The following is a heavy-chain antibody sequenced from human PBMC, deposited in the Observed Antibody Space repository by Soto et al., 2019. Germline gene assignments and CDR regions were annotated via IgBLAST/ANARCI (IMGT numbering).Heavy chain of an antibody. CDR3: PAEFSGYEGY. Sequence: QMQLVQSGPEVKKPGTSVKVSCKASGFTFTSSAMQWVRQARGQRLEWIGWIVVGSGNTNYAQKFQERVTITRDMSTSPAYIELSGRKSDDTALYYCPAEFSGYEGYWGQGTLFTVSS. D-gene: IGHD5-12*01. CDR1: GFTFTSSA. V-gene: IGHV1-58*02. J-gene: IGHJ4*02. CDR2: IVVGSGNT.